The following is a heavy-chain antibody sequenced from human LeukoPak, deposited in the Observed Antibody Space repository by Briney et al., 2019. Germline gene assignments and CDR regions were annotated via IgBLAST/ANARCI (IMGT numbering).Heavy chain of an antibody. D-gene: IGHD2-2*01. Sequence: TSETLSLTCAVSGYSISSGYYWGWIRQPPGKGLEWIGSIYHSGSTYYNPSLKSRVTISVDTSKNQFSLKLSSVTAADTAVYYCASLGYCSSTSCYGASPFDYWGQGTLVTVSS. CDR1: GYSISSGYY. V-gene: IGHV4-38-2*01. CDR3: ASLGYCSSTSCYGASPFDY. CDR2: IYHSGST. J-gene: IGHJ4*02.